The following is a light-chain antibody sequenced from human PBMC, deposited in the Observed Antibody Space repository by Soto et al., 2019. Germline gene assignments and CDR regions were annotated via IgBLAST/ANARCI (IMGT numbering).Light chain of an antibody. Sequence: QSVLTQAPSTSGTPGQRVTISCSGSSSNIGSNTVNWYQHLPGTAPKLLIYSNNQRPSGVPDRFSGSKSGTSASLAVSGLQSEDEADYYCAAWDGSLRGYVFGTGTKVTVL. CDR3: AAWDGSLRGYV. CDR1: SSNIGSNT. CDR2: SNN. V-gene: IGLV1-44*01. J-gene: IGLJ1*01.